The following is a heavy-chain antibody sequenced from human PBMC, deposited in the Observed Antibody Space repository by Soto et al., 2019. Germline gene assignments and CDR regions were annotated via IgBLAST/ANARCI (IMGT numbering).Heavy chain of an antibody. Sequence: GGSLRLSCAASGFTFSSYSMNWVRQAPGKGLEWDSSISSSSSYIYYADSVKGRFTISRDNAKNSLYLQMNSLRAEDTAVYYCARGKYYDFWSGYYYYYMDVWGKGTTVTVSS. V-gene: IGHV3-21*01. D-gene: IGHD3-3*01. J-gene: IGHJ6*03. CDR1: GFTFSSYS. CDR2: ISSSSSYI. CDR3: ARGKYYDFWSGYYYYYMDV.